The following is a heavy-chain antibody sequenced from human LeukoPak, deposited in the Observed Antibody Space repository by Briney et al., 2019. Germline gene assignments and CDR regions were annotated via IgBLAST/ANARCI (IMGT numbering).Heavy chain of an antibody. CDR3: ARADYRYYFDY. Sequence: SETLSLTCPVSGGPISSYYWSWIRQPPGKGLEWIGYIYYSGSTNYNPSLKSRVTISVDTSKNQFSLKLSSVTAADTAVYYCARADYRYYFDYWGQGTLVTVSS. CDR2: IYYSGST. D-gene: IGHD3-16*01. CDR1: GGPISSYY. V-gene: IGHV4-59*01. J-gene: IGHJ4*02.